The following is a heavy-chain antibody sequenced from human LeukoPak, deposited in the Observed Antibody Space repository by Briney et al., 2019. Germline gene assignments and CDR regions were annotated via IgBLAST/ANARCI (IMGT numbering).Heavy chain of an antibody. CDR3: ARVGTTVVYYYYGMDV. V-gene: IGHV4-30-2*01. D-gene: IGHD4-23*01. Sequence: SETLSLTCTVSGGSFSSGGYYWSWIRQPPGKGLEWIGYIYHSGSTYYNPSLKSRVTISVDRSKNQFSLKLSSVTAADTAVYYCARVGTTVVYYYYGMDVWGQGTTVTVSS. J-gene: IGHJ6*02. CDR1: GGSFSSGGYY. CDR2: IYHSGST.